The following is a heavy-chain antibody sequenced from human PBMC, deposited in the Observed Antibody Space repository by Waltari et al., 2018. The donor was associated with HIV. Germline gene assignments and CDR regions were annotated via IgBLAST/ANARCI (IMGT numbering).Heavy chain of an antibody. V-gene: IGHV1-69*02. CDR1: GGTFSSYT. CDR2: IIPILGIA. D-gene: IGHD5-18*01. Sequence: QVQLVQSGAEVKKPGSSVKVSCKASGGTFSSYTISWVRQAPGQGLEWMGRIIPILGIANYAQKFQGRVTITADKSTSTAYIELSSLISEDTAVYYCARGVYSYVRDYYYGMDVWGQGTTVTVSS. J-gene: IGHJ6*02. CDR3: ARGVYSYVRDYYYGMDV.